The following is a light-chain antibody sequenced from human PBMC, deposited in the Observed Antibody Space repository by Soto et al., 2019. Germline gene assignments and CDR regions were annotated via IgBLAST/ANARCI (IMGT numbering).Light chain of an antibody. CDR3: QQYNSWPPIT. Sequence: IQMTQSPSILSASVGDRVTLTCRASQSISSWLAWYQQKPGKAPTLMIYKASHLENGVPSRFSGSGSGTEFTLTIRRLESEDFVVYYCQQYNSWPPITVGERKRVVI. V-gene: IGKV1-5*03. CDR1: QSISSW. J-gene: IGKJ5*01. CDR2: KAS.